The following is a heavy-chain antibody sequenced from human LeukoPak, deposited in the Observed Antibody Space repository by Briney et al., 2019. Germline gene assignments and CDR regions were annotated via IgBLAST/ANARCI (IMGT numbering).Heavy chain of an antibody. D-gene: IGHD2-2*01. CDR3: ARDSFCSSTSCYGFDY. CDR2: ISSSSSYI. Sequence: GGSLRLSCAASGFTFSSYSMNWVRQAPGKGLEWVSSISSSSSYIYYADSVKGRFTISRDNAKNSLYLQMNSLRAEDTAVYYCARDSFCSSTSCYGFDYWGQGTLVTVSS. V-gene: IGHV3-21*01. J-gene: IGHJ4*02. CDR1: GFTFSSYS.